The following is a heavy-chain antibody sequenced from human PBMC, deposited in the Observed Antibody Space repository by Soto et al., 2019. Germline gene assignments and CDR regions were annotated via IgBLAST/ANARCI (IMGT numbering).Heavy chain of an antibody. Sequence: SVKVSCKASVGTFSSYAISWVRQAPGQGLEWMGGIIPIFGTANYAQKFQGRVTITADESTSTAYMELSSLRSEETAVYYCARSAGVPAAIRSGKLELDYWGQGTLVTVSS. CDR2: IIPIFGTA. CDR3: ARSAGVPAAIRSGKLELDY. V-gene: IGHV1-69*13. J-gene: IGHJ4*02. D-gene: IGHD2-2*02. CDR1: VGTFSSYA.